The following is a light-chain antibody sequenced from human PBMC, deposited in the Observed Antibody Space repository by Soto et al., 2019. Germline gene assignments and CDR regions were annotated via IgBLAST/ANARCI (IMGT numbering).Light chain of an antibody. V-gene: IGKV3-20*01. CDR2: GAS. CDR3: QQYGGSPLYT. J-gene: IGKJ2*01. CDR1: QSVSSSY. Sequence: EIVLTQSPGTLSLSPGERATLSCRASQSVSSSYLAWYQKKPGQAPRLLLYGASSRATGIPDRFSGSGSGTDFTLTISRLEPEDFAVYYCQQYGGSPLYTFGQGTKLEIK.